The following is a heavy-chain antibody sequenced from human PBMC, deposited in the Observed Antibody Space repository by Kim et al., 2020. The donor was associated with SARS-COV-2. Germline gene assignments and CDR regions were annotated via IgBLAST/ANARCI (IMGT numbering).Heavy chain of an antibody. J-gene: IGHJ4*02. CDR3: GRQNIRWATDY. V-gene: IGHV3-11*06. Sequence: TYTADSGKGRFTISRDNATNSLYLQMNSLRAEDTAVYYCGRQNIRWATDYWGQGTLVTVSS. CDR2: T. D-gene: IGHD4-17*01.